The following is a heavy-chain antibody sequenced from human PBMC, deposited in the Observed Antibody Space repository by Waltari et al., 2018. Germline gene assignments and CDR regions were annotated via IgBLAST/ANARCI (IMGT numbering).Heavy chain of an antibody. V-gene: IGHV3-33*01. CDR3: ARGLLMNPVLIDF. D-gene: IGHD3-16*01. Sequence: QVQLVESGGDVVQSGRSLRLSCAASGFTFSSYGMHWVRQAPGKWLEWVTVIWYDGNNKYYADSVKGRFTISRDNSKSTLYLQMDSLTAEDTAVYYCARGLLMNPVLIDFWGQGTLVTVSS. CDR1: GFTFSSYG. J-gene: IGHJ4*02. CDR2: IWYDGNNK.